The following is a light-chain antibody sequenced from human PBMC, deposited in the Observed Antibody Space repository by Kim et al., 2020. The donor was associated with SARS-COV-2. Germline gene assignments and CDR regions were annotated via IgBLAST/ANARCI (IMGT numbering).Light chain of an antibody. V-gene: IGKV4-1*01. CDR3: QQYYSTMYT. J-gene: IGKJ2*01. Sequence: SATINCKSSQSVLYSSNNKSYLAWYQQKPGQPPKLLIYWASTRESGVPDRFSGSGSGTDFTLTISSLQAEDVAVYYCQQYYSTMYTFGQGTKLEI. CDR2: WAS. CDR1: QSVLYSSNNKSY.